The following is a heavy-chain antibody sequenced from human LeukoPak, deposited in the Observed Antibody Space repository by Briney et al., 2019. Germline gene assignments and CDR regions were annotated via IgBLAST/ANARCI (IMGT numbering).Heavy chain of an antibody. D-gene: IGHD5-24*01. V-gene: IGHV3-33*06. J-gene: IGHJ4*02. Sequence: GGSLRLSCAASGFTFSSYGMHWVRQAPGKGLEWVAVIWYDGSNKYYADSVKGRFTISRDNSKNTLYLQMNSLRAEDTAVYYWGKALIEWDGWTNFDYWGQGTLVTVSS. CDR3: GKALIEWDGWTNFDY. CDR1: GFTFSSYG. CDR2: IWYDGSNK.